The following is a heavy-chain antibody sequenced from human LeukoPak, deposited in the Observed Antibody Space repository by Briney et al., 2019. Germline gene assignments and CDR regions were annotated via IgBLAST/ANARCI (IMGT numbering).Heavy chain of an antibody. CDR3: ARGSGYSYAFTGRERTKSRLDY. J-gene: IGHJ4*02. CDR1: GFTFSTYG. Sequence: GRSLRLSCAASGFTFSTYGMHWVRQAPGKGLEWVAVISYDGGNKYYADSVKGRFTISRDNSKNMLFLQMDSLKPEDTAVYYCARGSGYSYAFTGRERTKSRLDYWGQGTLVTVSS. V-gene: IGHV3-30*03. CDR2: ISYDGGNK. D-gene: IGHD5-18*01.